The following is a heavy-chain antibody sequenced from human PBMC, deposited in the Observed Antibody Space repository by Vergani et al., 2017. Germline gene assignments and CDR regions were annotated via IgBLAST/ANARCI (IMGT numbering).Heavy chain of an antibody. CDR2: FDPEDGET. CDR3: ARAGYYDSLNFDY. J-gene: IGHJ4*02. Sequence: QVQLVQSGAEVKKPGASVKVSCKVSGYTLTELSMHWVRQAPGKGLEWMGGFDPEDGETIYAQKFQGRVTITADESTSTAYMELRSLRSEDKAVSYCARAGYYDSLNFDYWGQGTLVTVSS. D-gene: IGHD3-22*01. CDR1: GYTLTELS. V-gene: IGHV1-24*01.